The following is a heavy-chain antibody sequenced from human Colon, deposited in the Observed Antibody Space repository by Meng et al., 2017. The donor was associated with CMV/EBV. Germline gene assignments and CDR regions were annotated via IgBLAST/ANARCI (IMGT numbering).Heavy chain of an antibody. Sequence: GESLKISCASSGFRLREFAVSWVRQAPGRGLELVGFIRRNSYGGAVEYAAAVRGRFTMSKDESRGVAYMEMDSLELADTALYYCTRNRGEGYDKYYGLDVWGQGTTVTVSS. CDR1: GFRLREFA. D-gene: IGHD5-24*01. V-gene: IGHV3-49*04. J-gene: IGHJ6*02. CDR3: TRNRGEGYDKYYGLDV. CDR2: IRRNSYGGAV.